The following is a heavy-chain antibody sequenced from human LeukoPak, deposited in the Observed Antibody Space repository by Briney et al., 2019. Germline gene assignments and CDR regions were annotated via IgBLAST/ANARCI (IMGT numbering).Heavy chain of an antibody. CDR2: IYYSGST. CDR3: ARSGSNYDFWSGNAQDWFDP. CDR1: GGSISIYY. Sequence: SETLSLTCTVSGGSISIYYWSWMRQPPGKGLEGIGYIYYSGSTNYNPSLKSRVTMSVDTSQNQFSLKLSSVTAADTAVYYCARSGSNYDFWSGNAQDWFDPWGQGTLVTVSS. V-gene: IGHV4-59*01. D-gene: IGHD3-3*01. J-gene: IGHJ5*02.